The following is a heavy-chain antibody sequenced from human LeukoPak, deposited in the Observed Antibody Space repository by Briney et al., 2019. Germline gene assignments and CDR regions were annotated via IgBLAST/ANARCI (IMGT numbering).Heavy chain of an antibody. V-gene: IGHV4-4*07. D-gene: IGHD3-22*01. Sequence: KPSETLSLTCTVSGGSTSSYYWSWIRQPAGKGLEWIGRIYTSGSANYNPSLKSRVTMSIDTSKNQFSLDLSSVTAADTAVYYCARSGSGFSARRYYMDVWGQGTTVTVSS. J-gene: IGHJ6*03. CDR3: ARSGSGFSARRYYMDV. CDR2: IYTSGSA. CDR1: GGSTSSYY.